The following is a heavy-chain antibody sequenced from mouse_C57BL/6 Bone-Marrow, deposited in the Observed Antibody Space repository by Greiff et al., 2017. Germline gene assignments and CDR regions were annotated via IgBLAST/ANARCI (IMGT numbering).Heavy chain of an antibody. Sequence: EVHLVESGGGLVKPGGSLKLSCAASGFTFRDYGMHWVRQAPEKGLEWVAYISSGSSTIYYADTVKGRCTISRDNAKNTLFLQMTSLRSEDTAMYYGASPFTRAWFAYWGQGTLFSLSA. J-gene: IGHJ3*01. CDR3: ASPFTRAWFAY. D-gene: IGHD2-12*01. V-gene: IGHV5-17*01. CDR1: GFTFRDYG. CDR2: ISSGSSTI.